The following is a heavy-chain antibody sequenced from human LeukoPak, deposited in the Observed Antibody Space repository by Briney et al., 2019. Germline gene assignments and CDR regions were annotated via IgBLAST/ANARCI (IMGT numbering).Heavy chain of an antibody. CDR1: GVSISSYY. J-gene: IGHJ3*02. Sequence: SETLSLTCTVSGVSISSYYWSWIRQPAGKGLEWIGRIYTSGSTNYNPSLKSRVTMSVDTSKNQFSLRLSSVTAADTAVYYCARDLLDYDILTGYYWEGAFDIWGQGTMVTVSS. CDR2: IYTSGST. D-gene: IGHD3-9*01. V-gene: IGHV4-4*07. CDR3: ARDLLDYDILTGYYWEGAFDI.